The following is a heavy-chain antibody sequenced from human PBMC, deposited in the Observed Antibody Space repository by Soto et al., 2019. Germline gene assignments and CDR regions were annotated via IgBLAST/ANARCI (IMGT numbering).Heavy chain of an antibody. CDR3: AREVYSNSLYYYYYYMDV. V-gene: IGHV4-59*01. D-gene: IGHD4-4*01. Sequence: PSETLSLTCTVSGGSISSYYWSWIRQPPGKGLEWIGYIYYSGSTNYNPSLKSRVTISVDTSKNHFSLKLSSVTAADTAVYYCAREVYSNSLYYYYYYMDVWGKGTTVTVSS. CDR2: IYYSGST. J-gene: IGHJ6*03. CDR1: GGSISSYY.